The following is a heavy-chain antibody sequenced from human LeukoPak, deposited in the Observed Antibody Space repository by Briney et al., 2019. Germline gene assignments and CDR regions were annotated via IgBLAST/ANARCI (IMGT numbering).Heavy chain of an antibody. CDR1: GFTFSSYC. CDR2: IKQDGSEK. V-gene: IGHV3-7*01. J-gene: IGHJ5*02. D-gene: IGHD1-26*01. CDR3: ARENSGSRRIGFDP. Sequence: TGGSLRLSCAASGFTFSSYCMSWVRQAPGKGLEWVANIKQDGSEKYYVDSVKGRFTISRDNAKNSLYLQMNSLRAEDTAVYYCARENSGSRRIGFDPWGQGTLVTVSS.